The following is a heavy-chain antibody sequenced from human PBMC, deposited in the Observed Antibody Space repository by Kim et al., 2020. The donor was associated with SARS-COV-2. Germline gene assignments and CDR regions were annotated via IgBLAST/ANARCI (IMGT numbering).Heavy chain of an antibody. V-gene: IGHV4-39*01. CDR2: IYYSGST. CDR3: ARHAYSSGRYSTHRYWFDP. J-gene: IGHJ5*02. Sequence: SETLSLTCTVSGGSISSSSYYWGWIRQPPGKGLEWIGSIYYSGSTYYNPSLKSRVTISVDTSKNQFSLKLSSVTAADTAVYYCARHAYSSGRYSTHRYWFDPWGQGTLVTVSS. D-gene: IGHD6-19*01. CDR1: GGSISSSSYY.